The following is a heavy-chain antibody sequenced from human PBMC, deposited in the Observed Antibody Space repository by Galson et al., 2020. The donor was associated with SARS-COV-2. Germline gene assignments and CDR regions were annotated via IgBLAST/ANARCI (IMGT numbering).Heavy chain of an antibody. Sequence: SGATLVKPTQPLTLTCTFSGFSLSTSGMCVSWIRQPPGKALEWLALIDWDDDKYYSTSLKTRLTISKDTSKNQVVLTMTNMDPVDTATYYCARIADWYSNNWFDPWGQGTLVTVSS. CDR3: ARIADWYSNNWFDP. CDR1: GFSLSTSGMC. V-gene: IGHV2-70*01. J-gene: IGHJ5*02. CDR2: IDWDDDK. D-gene: IGHD3-9*01.